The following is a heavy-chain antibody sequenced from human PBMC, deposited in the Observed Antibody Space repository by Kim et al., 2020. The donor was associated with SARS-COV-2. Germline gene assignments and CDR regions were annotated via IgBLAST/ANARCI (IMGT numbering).Heavy chain of an antibody. CDR3: AKRGIIYGDYKSWYFDY. CDR1: GFIFSSYG. D-gene: IGHD4-17*01. Sequence: GGSLRLSCAGSGFIFSSYGMHWVRLAPGKGLEWVAGISYDGSNKYHADSVKDRFTISRDNSKNTLYLQMNSLRAEDTAVYYCAKRGIIYGDYKSWYFDYWGQGTLVTVSS. CDR2: ISYDGSNK. J-gene: IGHJ4*02. V-gene: IGHV3-30*18.